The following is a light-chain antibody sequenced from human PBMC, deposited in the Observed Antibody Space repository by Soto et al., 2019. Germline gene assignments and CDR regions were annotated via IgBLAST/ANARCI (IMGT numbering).Light chain of an antibody. J-gene: IGKJ1*01. CDR2: GAS. V-gene: IGKV3-15*01. Sequence: EIVMTQSPATLSVSPGERATLSCRASQSVSSNLAWYQQKPGQAPRLLIYGASTRATGIPARFSGSGSGIESTLTISSLQSEDFAVYYCQQYNNWPWTFGQGTKVEIK. CDR3: QQYNNWPWT. CDR1: QSVSSN.